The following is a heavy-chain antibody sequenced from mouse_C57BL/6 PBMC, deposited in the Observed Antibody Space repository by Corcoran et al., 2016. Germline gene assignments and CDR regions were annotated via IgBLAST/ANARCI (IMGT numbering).Heavy chain of an antibody. CDR1: GYTFTDYY. D-gene: IGHD1-1*01. CDR2: INPYNGGT. CDR3: ARGPLYDGSSYWYFDV. J-gene: IGHJ1*03. V-gene: IGHV1-19*01. Sequence: EVQLPQSGPVLVKPGASVKMSCKASGYTFTDYYMNWVKQSHGKRLEWIGVINPYNGGTSYNQKFNGKATLTVDKSSSTAYMELNSLTSEDSAVYYLARGPLYDGSSYWYFDVWGTGTTVTVSS.